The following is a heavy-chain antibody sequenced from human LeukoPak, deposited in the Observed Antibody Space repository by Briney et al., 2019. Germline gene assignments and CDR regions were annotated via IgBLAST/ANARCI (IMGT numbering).Heavy chain of an antibody. V-gene: IGHV3-21*01. J-gene: IGHJ6*04. D-gene: IGHD3-9*01. CDR2: ISSSSSYI. CDR3: ARGYYDILSYYYYGMDV. CDR1: GFTFSSYS. Sequence: PGGPLRLSCAASGFTFSSYSMNWVRQAPGKGLEGFSSISSSSSYIYYADSVKGRFTISRDNAKNSLYLQMNSLRAEDTAVYYCARGYYDILSYYYYGMDVWGKGTTVTVSS.